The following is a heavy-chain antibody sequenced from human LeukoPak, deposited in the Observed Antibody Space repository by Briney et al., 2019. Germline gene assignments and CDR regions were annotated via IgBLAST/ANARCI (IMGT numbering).Heavy chain of an antibody. CDR1: GFTFSSYI. CDR3: AKDLPSSDSWWGFFDY. V-gene: IGHV3-48*02. Sequence: GGSLRLSCAASGFTFSSYIMNWVRQAPGKGLEWVSYISSTSSTIYYADSVKGRFTLSRDNAKNSLYLQMNSLRDEDTAVYYCAKDLPSSDSWWGFFDYWGQGTLVTVSS. CDR2: ISSTSSTI. D-gene: IGHD6-13*01. J-gene: IGHJ4*02.